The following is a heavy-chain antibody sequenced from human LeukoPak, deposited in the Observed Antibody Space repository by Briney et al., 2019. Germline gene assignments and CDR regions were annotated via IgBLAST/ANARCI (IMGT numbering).Heavy chain of an antibody. D-gene: IGHD1-26*01. CDR3: ARTFSESYYYYGMDV. CDR2: VYYSGRT. CDR1: GGSISSYY. V-gene: IGHV4-59*01. Sequence: SETLSLTCTVSGGSISSYYWSWIRQPPGKGLEWIGCVYYSGRTNYNPSLKSRVTISVDTSKNQFSLKLSSVTAADTAVYYCARTFSESYYYYGMDVWGQGTTVTVSS. J-gene: IGHJ6*02.